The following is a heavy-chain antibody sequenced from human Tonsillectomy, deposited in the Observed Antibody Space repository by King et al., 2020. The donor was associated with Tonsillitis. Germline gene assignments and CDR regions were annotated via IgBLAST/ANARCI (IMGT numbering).Heavy chain of an antibody. CDR2: IYPGDSNT. CDR3: VRQDGSVIYYFDH. Sequence: MQLVQSGAEVKKPGESLKISCKGSGYSFTYYWIAWVRQMPGKGLEWMGIIYPGDSNTRYSPSLQGQVTISADKSISIAYLQWSSLKASDTAMYYCVRQDGSVIYYFDHWGQGXLVTVSS. V-gene: IGHV5-51*01. J-gene: IGHJ4*02. CDR1: GYSFTYYW. D-gene: IGHD3-10*01.